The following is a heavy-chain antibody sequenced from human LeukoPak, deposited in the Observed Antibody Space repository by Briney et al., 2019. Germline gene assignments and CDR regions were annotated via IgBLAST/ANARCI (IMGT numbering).Heavy chain of an antibody. Sequence: SETLSLTCAVYGGSFSGYYWSWIRQPPGKGLEWIGEINHSGSTNYNPSLKSRVTISVDTPKNQFSLKLSSVTAADTAVYYCARVTEGDGYNSDYWGQGTLVTVSS. CDR1: GGSFSGYY. D-gene: IGHD5-24*01. J-gene: IGHJ4*02. CDR2: INHSGST. CDR3: ARVTEGDGYNSDY. V-gene: IGHV4-34*01.